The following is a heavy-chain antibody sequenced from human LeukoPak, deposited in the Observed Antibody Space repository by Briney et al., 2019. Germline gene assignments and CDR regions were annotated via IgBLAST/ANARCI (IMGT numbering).Heavy chain of an antibody. CDR3: ARHGGTTVVTLDY. Sequence: GESLKTSCKGSGYSFTSYWIGWVRQMPGKGLECMGIIYPGDSDTRYSPSFQGQVTISADKSISTAYLQWSSLKASDTAMYYCARHGGTTVVTLDYWGQGTLVTVSS. CDR1: GYSFTSYW. V-gene: IGHV5-51*01. D-gene: IGHD4-23*01. CDR2: IYPGDSDT. J-gene: IGHJ4*02.